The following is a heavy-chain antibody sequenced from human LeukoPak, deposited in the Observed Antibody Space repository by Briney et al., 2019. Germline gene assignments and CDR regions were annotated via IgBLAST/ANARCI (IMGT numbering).Heavy chain of an antibody. J-gene: IGHJ4*02. CDR1: GGSISSGGYS. Sequence: SQTLSLTCAVSGGSISSGGYSWSWIRQPPGKGLEWIGYIYQNGNTYYNPSLKSRVTISVDRSKNQFSLNLSSVTAADTAVYYCGRGGIAAAASGIVYWGQGTLVAVSS. V-gene: IGHV4-30-2*01. CDR2: IYQNGNT. D-gene: IGHD6-13*01. CDR3: GRGGIAAAASGIVY.